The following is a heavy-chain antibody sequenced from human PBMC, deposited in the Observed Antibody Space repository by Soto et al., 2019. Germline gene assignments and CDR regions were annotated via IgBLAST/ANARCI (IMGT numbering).Heavy chain of an antibody. J-gene: IGHJ6*02. Sequence: VGSLRLSCAASGFTFSSYAMHWVRQAPGKGLEWVAVISYDGSNKYYADSVKGRFTISRDNSKNTLYLQMDSLRAEDTAVYYCARDRVFSSGYNYYYSMDVWGQGTTVTVSS. V-gene: IGHV3-30-3*01. CDR2: ISYDGSNK. D-gene: IGHD3-22*01. CDR3: ARDRVFSSGYNYYYSMDV. CDR1: GFTFSSYA.